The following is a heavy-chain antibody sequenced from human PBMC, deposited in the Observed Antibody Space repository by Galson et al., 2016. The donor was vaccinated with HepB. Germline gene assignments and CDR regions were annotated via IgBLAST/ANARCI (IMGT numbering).Heavy chain of an antibody. CDR2: IYHTGTS. D-gene: IGHD2-2*01. V-gene: IGHV4-4*02. Sequence: SETLSLTCAVSGASVNSSNWWTWVRQAPGTGLEWIGEIYHTGTSNNNPSHLSLFTMSIDNSRNLFSLNLNSVTAADTAVYYCARASIFPGARMVFDSWGQGILVTVSS. J-gene: IGHJ5*01. CDR1: GASVNSSNW. CDR3: ARASIFPGARMVFDS.